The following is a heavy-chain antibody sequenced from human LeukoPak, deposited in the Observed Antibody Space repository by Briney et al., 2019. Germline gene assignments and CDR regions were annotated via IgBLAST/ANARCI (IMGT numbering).Heavy chain of an antibody. CDR1: GGSFSGYY. CDR2: INHSGST. J-gene: IGHJ3*02. D-gene: IGHD6-19*01. CDR3: ARGLGQWAPFDI. Sequence: SETLSLTCAVYGGSFSGYYWSWIRQPPGKGLEWFGEINHSGSTNYNPSLKSRVTISVDTSKNQFSLKLSSVTAADTAVYYCARGLGQWAPFDIWGQGTMITVSS. V-gene: IGHV4-34*01.